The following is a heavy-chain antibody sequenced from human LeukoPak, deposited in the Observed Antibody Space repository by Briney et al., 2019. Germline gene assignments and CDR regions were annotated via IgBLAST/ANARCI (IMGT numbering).Heavy chain of an antibody. D-gene: IGHD3-22*01. CDR1: GGTFSSYA. CDR2: IIPILGIA. V-gene: IGHV1-69*04. CDR3: ARAPDSSGYYYALYDY. Sequence: SVKVSCKASGGTFSSYAISWVRQAPGQGLEWMGRIIPILGIANYAQKFQGRVTITADKSTSTAYMELSGLRSEDTAVYYCARAPDSSGYYYALYDYWGQGTLVTVSS. J-gene: IGHJ4*02.